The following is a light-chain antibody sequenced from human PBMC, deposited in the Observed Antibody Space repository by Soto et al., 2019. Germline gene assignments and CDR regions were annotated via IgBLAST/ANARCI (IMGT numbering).Light chain of an antibody. CDR2: VAS. J-gene: IGKJ3*01. CDR3: QKINSAPFT. CDR1: VGISNF. Sequence: DIRMTQSPSSLSASVGDRVTITCRASVGISNFLAWYQQKPGKVPKLLIYVASSLQSGVPSRFSGSGSGTDFTLTISSLQPEDAATYYCQKINSAPFTFGPGTKVDIK. V-gene: IGKV1-27*01.